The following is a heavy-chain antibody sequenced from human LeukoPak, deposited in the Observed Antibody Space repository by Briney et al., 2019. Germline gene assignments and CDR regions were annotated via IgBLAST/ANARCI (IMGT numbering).Heavy chain of an antibody. CDR1: GSIIGYY. J-gene: IGHJ3*02. V-gene: IGHV4-4*09. Sequence: SETLSLTCTVSGSIIGYYWSWIRQPPGKGLEGIGYIYTSGSTNYNPSLESRVTISVDTSKNQFSLDLSTVTAADTAVYYCARQKCTSASCLTKNAFDIWGQGTMVTVSS. CDR3: ARQKCTSASCLTKNAFDI. D-gene: IGHD2-2*01. CDR2: IYTSGST.